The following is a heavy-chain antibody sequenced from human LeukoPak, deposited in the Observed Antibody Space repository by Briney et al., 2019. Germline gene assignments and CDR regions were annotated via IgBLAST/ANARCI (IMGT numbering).Heavy chain of an antibody. CDR2: INTNTGNP. CDR3: ARSDLNVLALYLAVAEVEGNWFDP. V-gene: IGHV7-4-1*02. Sequence: ASVKVSCKASGYTFTSYAMNWVRQAPGQGLEWMGWINTNTGNPTYAQGFTGRFVFSLDTSVSTAYLQISSLKAEDTAVYYCARSDLNVLALYLAVAEVEGNWFDPWGQGTLVTVSS. J-gene: IGHJ5*02. CDR1: GYTFTSYA. D-gene: IGHD6-19*01.